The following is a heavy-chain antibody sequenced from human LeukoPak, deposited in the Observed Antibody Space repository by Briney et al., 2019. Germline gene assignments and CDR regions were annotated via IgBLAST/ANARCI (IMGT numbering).Heavy chain of an antibody. CDR1: GFTFSSYA. Sequence: GGSLRLSCAASGFTFSSYAMNWVRQAPGKGLEWVSGISGNGGSTYYADSVKGRFTISRDNSKDTLYLQMNSLRAEDTAVYYCAKGVGWFPSWGQGTLVTVSS. V-gene: IGHV3-23*01. J-gene: IGHJ5*02. D-gene: IGHD3-10*01. CDR3: AKGVGWFPS. CDR2: ISGNGGST.